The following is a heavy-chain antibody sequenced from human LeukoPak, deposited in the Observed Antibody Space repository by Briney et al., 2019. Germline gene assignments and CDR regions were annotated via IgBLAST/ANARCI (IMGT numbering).Heavy chain of an antibody. D-gene: IGHD5-12*01. J-gene: IGHJ3*02. CDR2: TDHGGSEN. CDR1: GFTVSSNY. V-gene: IGHV3-7*01. Sequence: GGSLRLSCAASGFTVSSNYMSWVRQAPGKGLEWVANTDHGGSENFYVDSVKGRFTISRDNAKNSVYLQLNSLRAEDTAVYYCARDSGRCRGCAFDIWGQGTMVTVSS. CDR3: ARDSGRCRGCAFDI.